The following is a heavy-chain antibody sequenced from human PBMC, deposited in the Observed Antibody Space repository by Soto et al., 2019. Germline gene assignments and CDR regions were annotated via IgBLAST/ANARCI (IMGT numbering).Heavy chain of an antibody. Sequence: QVQLVQSGDEVKKPGSSVKVSCKASGGTFSSYAISWVRQAPGQGLEWMGGIIPIFGTANYAQKFQGRVTITADESTSTAYMELSSLRSEDTAVYYCARGAWSVSYYYYYGMDVWCQGTTVTVSS. V-gene: IGHV1-69*01. CDR2: IIPIFGTA. D-gene: IGHD3-3*01. CDR3: ARGAWSVSYYYYYGMDV. CDR1: GGTFSSYA. J-gene: IGHJ6*02.